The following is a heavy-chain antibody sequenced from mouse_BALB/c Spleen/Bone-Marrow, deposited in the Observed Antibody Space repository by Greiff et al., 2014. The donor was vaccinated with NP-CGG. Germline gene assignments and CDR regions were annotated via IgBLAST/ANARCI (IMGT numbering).Heavy chain of an antibody. V-gene: IGHV1-54*01. CDR1: GYAFTNYL. J-gene: IGHJ4*01. D-gene: IGHD2-4*01. Sequence: LEESGAELVRPGTSVKVSCKGSGYAFTNYLIEWVKQRPGQGLEWIGVINSGSGGTKYNEKFKGKATLTADKSSSTAYMQLSSLTSDDSAVDFWARAITDAMDYWGQGTSVTVSS. CDR3: ARAITDAMDY. CDR2: INSGSGGT.